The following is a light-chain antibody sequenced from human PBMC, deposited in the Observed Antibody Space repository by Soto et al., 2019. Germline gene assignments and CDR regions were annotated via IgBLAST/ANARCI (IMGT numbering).Light chain of an antibody. Sequence: EIVMTQSPATLSVSPGERATLSCRASQSVSRNYLAWYQQKPGQGPRLLIYGASSRATGIPDRFSGSGSGTDFTLTISGLEPEDFAVYHCQQYGRSPWTFGQGTKVDI. CDR1: QSVSRNY. J-gene: IGKJ1*01. CDR2: GAS. V-gene: IGKV3-20*01. CDR3: QQYGRSPWT.